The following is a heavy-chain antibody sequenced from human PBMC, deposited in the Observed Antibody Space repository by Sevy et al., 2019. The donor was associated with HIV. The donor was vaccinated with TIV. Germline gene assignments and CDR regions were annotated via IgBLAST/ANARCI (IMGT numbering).Heavy chain of an antibody. D-gene: IGHD3-22*01. V-gene: IGHV4-39*01. CDR2: IYYSGST. CDR1: GGSISSSSYY. CDR3: ARRRKYYDSSGYYYGYYFDY. J-gene: IGHJ4*02. Sequence: SETLSLTCTVSGGSISSSSYYWGWIRQPPGKGLEWIGSIYYSGSTYYNPSLKSRVTLSVDTSKNQFSLKLSSVTAADTAVYYCARRRKYYDSSGYYYGYYFDYWGQGTLVTVSS.